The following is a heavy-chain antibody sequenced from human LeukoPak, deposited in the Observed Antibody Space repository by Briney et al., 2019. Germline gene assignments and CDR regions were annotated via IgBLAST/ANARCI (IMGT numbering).Heavy chain of an antibody. D-gene: IGHD3-3*01. V-gene: IGHV3-23*01. CDR3: AKGLGVVIDFLVFDN. J-gene: IGHJ4*02. CDR1: GFTFSTFA. CDR2: IFPSGGEI. Sequence: GGSLRLSCAASGFTFSTFAMIWVRQPPGKGLEWVSSIFPSGGEIHYADSVRGRFTISRDNSKSTLSLQMNSLRAEDTAIYYGAKGLGVVIDFLVFDNWGQGTLVTVSS.